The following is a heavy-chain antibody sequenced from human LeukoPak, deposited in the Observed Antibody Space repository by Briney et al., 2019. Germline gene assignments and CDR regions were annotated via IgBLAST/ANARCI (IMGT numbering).Heavy chain of an antibody. Sequence: SETLSLTCTVSGGSISSYYWSWIRQPPEKGLEWIGNIYYSGSTNYNPSLKSRVTISVDTSKNQFSLKLSSVTAADTAVYYCARSYSSSWYAYYFDYWGQGTLVTVSS. J-gene: IGHJ4*02. CDR3: ARSYSSSWYAYYFDY. CDR2: IYYSGST. D-gene: IGHD6-13*01. V-gene: IGHV4-59*01. CDR1: GGSISSYY.